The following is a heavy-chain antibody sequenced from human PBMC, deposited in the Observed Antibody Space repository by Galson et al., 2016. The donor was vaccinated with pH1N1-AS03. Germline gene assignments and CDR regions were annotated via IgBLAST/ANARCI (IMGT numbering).Heavy chain of an antibody. CDR2: INPNSGGT. CDR3: ARGDYFGSGTYKPYYAMDV. CDR1: GYTFIEYY. Sequence: SGYTFIEYYMYWVRQAPGRGLEWMGWINPNSGGTKSAQKFQGRVTMTRDTSINTAYMELSSLRSDDTAVYYCARGDYFGSGTYKPYYAMDVWGQGTTVTVSS. D-gene: IGHD3-10*01. V-gene: IGHV1-2*02. J-gene: IGHJ6*02.